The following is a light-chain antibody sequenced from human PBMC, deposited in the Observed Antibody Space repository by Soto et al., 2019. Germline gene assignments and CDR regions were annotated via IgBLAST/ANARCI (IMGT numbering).Light chain of an antibody. CDR2: DAA. V-gene: IGKV1-33*01. J-gene: IGKJ2*01. CDR3: QQYDNLPPYT. CDR1: QDISNY. Sequence: DIQMTQSPSSLSASVGDRVTITCQARQDISNYLNWYQQKPGKAPKLLIYDAANLETGVPSRFSGSGSVTDFTLTISRRQPEDIATYYCQQYDNLPPYTFGQGTKLEIK.